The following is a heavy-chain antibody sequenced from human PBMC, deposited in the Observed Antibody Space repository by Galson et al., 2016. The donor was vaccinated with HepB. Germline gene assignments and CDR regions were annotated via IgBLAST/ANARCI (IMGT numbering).Heavy chain of an antibody. D-gene: IGHD2-8*02. CDR2: VFLGGST. Sequence: SLRLSCAASGFTVSDYYMTWVRQAPGKGLEWVSVVFLGGSTYYAQSVRGRFTISRDDSKNTLHLQTNRLTAEDTAVYFCARTSYRECTGTHCVNFRYYYYFMDVWGKGTTVTVSS. J-gene: IGHJ6*03. CDR3: ARTSYRECTGTHCVNFRYYYYFMDV. V-gene: IGHV3-53*01. CDR1: GFTVSDYY.